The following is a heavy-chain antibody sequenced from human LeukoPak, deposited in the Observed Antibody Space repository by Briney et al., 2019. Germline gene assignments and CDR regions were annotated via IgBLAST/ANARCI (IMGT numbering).Heavy chain of an antibody. CDR2: INPSGGST. D-gene: IGHD3-16*01. V-gene: IGHV1-46*01. J-gene: IGHJ5*02. Sequence: ASVKVSCKASGYTFSSYYMYWVRQAPGQGLEWMGLINPSGGSTSYAQKFQGRVTMTRDTSTSTAYMELSSLRSEDTAVYYCARENLDYVWGSYLYNWFDPWGQGTLVTVSS. CDR3: ARENLDYVWGSYLYNWFDP. CDR1: GYTFSSYY.